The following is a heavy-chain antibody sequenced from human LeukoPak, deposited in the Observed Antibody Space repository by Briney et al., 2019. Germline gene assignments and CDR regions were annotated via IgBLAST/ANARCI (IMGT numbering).Heavy chain of an antibody. D-gene: IGHD3-22*01. J-gene: IGHJ4*02. CDR3: ARGGGSSGYYANDY. CDR2: IYSGGST. V-gene: IGHV3-53*01. Sequence: GGSLRLSCAASGFTVSSNYMSWVRQAPGKGLEWVSVIYSGGSTYYADSVKGRFTISRDNSKNTLYLQMNSLRAEDTAVCYCARGGGSSGYYANDYWGQGTLVTVSS. CDR1: GFTVSSNY.